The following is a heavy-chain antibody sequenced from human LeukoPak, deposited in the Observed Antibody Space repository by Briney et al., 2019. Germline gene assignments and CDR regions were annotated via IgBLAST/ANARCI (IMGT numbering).Heavy chain of an antibody. CDR2: ISYDGSKK. V-gene: IGHV3-30*04. D-gene: IGHD2-15*01. CDR1: GFTFSRCA. Sequence: SGGSLRLSCAASGFTFSRCAMHWVRQAPGKGLKWVALISYDGSKKQYADSVKGRFTISRQNSKNTLYLQMDSLRSEDTAVYYCAVAAAEYFHHWGQGTLVSVSS. J-gene: IGHJ1*01. CDR3: AVAAAEYFHH.